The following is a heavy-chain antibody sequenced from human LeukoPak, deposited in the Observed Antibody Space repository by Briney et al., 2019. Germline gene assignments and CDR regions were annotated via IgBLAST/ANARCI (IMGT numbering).Heavy chain of an antibody. V-gene: IGHV3-15*07. CDR1: GFTFSSAW. J-gene: IGHJ5*02. D-gene: IGHD3-22*01. CDR2: IRSNSDGGTI. CDR3: ATDFYDST. Sequence: GGSLRLSCATSGFTFSSAWMNWVRQAPGKGLEWVGRIRSNSDGGTIDYAAPVKGRFTLSRDDSKTTLYLQMNSLQTEDTAVYYCATDFYDSTWGQGTLVTVSS.